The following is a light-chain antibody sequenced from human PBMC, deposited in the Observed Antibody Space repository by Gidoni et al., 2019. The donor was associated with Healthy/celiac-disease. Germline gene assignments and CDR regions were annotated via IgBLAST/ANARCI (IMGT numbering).Light chain of an antibody. CDR2: EGS. V-gene: IGLV2-23*01. CDR3: CSYAGSSTWV. Sequence: QSALTQPASESGSPGHSLTISCTGTSSDVGSYNLVSWYQQHPGKAPKLMIYEGSKRPSGVSNRFSGSKSGNTASLTISGLQAEDEADYYCCSYAGSSTWVFGGGTKLTVL. CDR1: SSDVGSYNL. J-gene: IGLJ2*01.